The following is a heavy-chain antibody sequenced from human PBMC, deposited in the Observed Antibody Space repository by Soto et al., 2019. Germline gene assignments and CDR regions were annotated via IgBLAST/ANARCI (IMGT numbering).Heavy chain of an antibody. D-gene: IGHD6-6*01. J-gene: IGHJ6*02. CDR2: IYPGDSDT. CDR3: ARQGSSATPYYYGMDV. V-gene: IGHV5-51*01. Sequence: GESLKISCKGSGYSFTSYWIGWVRQMPGKGLEWMGIIYPGDSDTRYSPSFQGQVTISADKSISTAYLQWSSLKASDTAMYYCARQGSSATPYYYGMDVWGQGTTVTVSS. CDR1: GYSFTSYW.